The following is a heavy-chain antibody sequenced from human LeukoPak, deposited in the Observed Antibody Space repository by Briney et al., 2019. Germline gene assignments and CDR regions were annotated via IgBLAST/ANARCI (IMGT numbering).Heavy chain of an antibody. Sequence: SVKVSCKASGYTFTSYYMHWVRQAPGQGLEWMGINNPRGGSTSYAQKFQGRVTMTRDTSTSTVYMELSSLRSEDTAVYYCARAGKSITMIVVVGAFDIWGQGTMVTVSS. CDR2: NNPRGGST. CDR1: GYTFTSYY. CDR3: ARAGKSITMIVVVGAFDI. V-gene: IGHV1-46*01. J-gene: IGHJ3*02. D-gene: IGHD3-22*01.